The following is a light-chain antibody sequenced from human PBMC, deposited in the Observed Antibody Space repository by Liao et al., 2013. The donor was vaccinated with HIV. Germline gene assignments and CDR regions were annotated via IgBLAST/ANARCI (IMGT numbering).Light chain of an antibody. CDR3: QAWDSSSGV. J-gene: IGLJ1*01. V-gene: IGLV3-21*01. Sequence: SYELTQPPSVSVAPGKTAILTCGGNNIGSKSVHWYQQKPGQAPVLVIYYDSDRPSGIPERFSGSNSGNTATLTISGTQAMDEADYYCQAWDSSSGVFGTGTKVTVL. CDR1: NIGSKS. CDR2: YDS.